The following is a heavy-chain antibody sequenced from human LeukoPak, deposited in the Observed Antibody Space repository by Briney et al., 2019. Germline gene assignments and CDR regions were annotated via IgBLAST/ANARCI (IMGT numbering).Heavy chain of an antibody. Sequence: GASVKVSCKASGYTFTSYDIKWVRQATGQGLGWMGWMNPNSGNTGYAQKFQGRVTMTRNTSISTAYMELSSLRSEDTAVYYCARDFKYYDFWSGSGYGMDVWGQGTRSPSP. J-gene: IGHJ6*02. V-gene: IGHV1-8*01. CDR1: GYTFTSYD. D-gene: IGHD3-3*01. CDR2: MNPNSGNT. CDR3: ARDFKYYDFWSGSGYGMDV.